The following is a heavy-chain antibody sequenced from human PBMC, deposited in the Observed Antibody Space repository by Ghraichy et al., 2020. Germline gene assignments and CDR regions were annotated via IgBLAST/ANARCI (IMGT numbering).Heavy chain of an antibody. D-gene: IGHD3-22*01. V-gene: IGHV1-69*06. J-gene: IGHJ4*02. CDR2: IIPIFGTA. Sequence: SVKVSCKASGGTFSSYAISWVRQAPGQGLEWMGGIIPIFGTANYAQKFQGRVTITADKSTSTAYMELSSLRSEDTAVYYCASQRGYDSSGYYYFPHWGQGTLVTVSS. CDR1: GGTFSSYA. CDR3: ASQRGYDSSGYYYFPH.